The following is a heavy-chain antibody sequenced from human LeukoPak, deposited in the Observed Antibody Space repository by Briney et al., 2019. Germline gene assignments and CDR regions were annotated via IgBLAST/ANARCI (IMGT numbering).Heavy chain of an antibody. V-gene: IGHV3-7*01. Sequence: GSLRLSCVASGFTFSSYWVTWVRQAPGKGLEWVGNIKQDGSEKYYMDSVKGRFTISRDNAKNSVYLQMNSLRAEDTAVYYCARQGLEVRGVTYAYYMDVWGKGTTVTVSS. CDR3: ARQGLEVRGVTYAYYMDV. CDR2: IKQDGSEK. CDR1: GFTFSSYW. J-gene: IGHJ6*03. D-gene: IGHD3-10*01.